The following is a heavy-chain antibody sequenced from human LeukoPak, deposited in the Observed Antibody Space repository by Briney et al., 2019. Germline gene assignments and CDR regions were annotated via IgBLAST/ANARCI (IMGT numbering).Heavy chain of an antibody. CDR1: GYTFTSYG. J-gene: IGHJ4*02. CDR2: ISAYNGNT. CDR3: ARDSGPAGSMVRGVTKPANFDY. D-gene: IGHD3-10*01. V-gene: IGHV1-18*01. Sequence: ASVKVSCKASGYTFTSYGISWVRQAPGQGLEWMGWISAYNGNTNYAQKLQGRVTMTTDTSTSTAYMELRSLRSDDTAVYYCARDSGPAGSMVRGVTKPANFDYWGQGTLVTVSS.